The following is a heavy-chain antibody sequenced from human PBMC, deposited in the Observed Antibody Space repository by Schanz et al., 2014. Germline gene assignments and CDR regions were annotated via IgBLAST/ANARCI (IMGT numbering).Heavy chain of an antibody. D-gene: IGHD6-13*01. CDR3: ARDGEAAAGCDY. CDR1: GYTFTSYG. V-gene: IGHV1-18*01. J-gene: IGHJ4*02. Sequence: QVQLVQSGVEVKRPGASVKVSCKASGYTFTSYGITWVRQAPGQGLEWMVWISAYNGHTTYAQKFQGRVTMTTDTSTSTAYMELSSLRSEDTAVYYCARDGEAAAGCDYWGQGTLVNVSS. CDR2: ISAYNGHT.